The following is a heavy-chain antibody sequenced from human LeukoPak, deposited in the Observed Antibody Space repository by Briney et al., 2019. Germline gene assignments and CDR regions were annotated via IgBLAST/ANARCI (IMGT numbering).Heavy chain of an antibody. J-gene: IGHJ4*02. Sequence: PSETLSLTCNVSGGSISNYYWSWIRQPAGKGLEWIGRIHTSGTTNYNPSLQSRVSMSVDTSSDQLSLKLSSVTPADTAVYYCARVRGEVRGAYEYYFDYWGQGTLVTVSS. CDR2: IHTSGTT. V-gene: IGHV4-4*07. D-gene: IGHD3-10*01. CDR3: ARVRGEVRGAYEYYFDY. CDR1: GGSISNYY.